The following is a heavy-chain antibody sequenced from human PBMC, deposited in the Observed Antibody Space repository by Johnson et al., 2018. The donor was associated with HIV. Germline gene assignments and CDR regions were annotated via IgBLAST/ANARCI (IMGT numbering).Heavy chain of an antibody. CDR3: AKDKAVVTALYDAFDI. J-gene: IGHJ3*02. CDR1: GFTFSSYG. CDR2: IRYDGSNK. Sequence: VQLVESGGGVVLPGWSLRLSCEASGFTFSSYGMHWVRQAPGKGLEWVAFIRYDGSNKYYADSVKCRLPISRDNSKNTLYLQMNSLRAEDTAVYYCAKDKAVVTALYDAFDIWGQGTMVTVSS. V-gene: IGHV3-30*02. D-gene: IGHD2-21*02.